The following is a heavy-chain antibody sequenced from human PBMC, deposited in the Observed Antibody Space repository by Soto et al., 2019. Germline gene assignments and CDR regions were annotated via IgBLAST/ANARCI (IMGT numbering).Heavy chain of an antibody. V-gene: IGHV6-1*01. D-gene: IGHD1-26*01. CDR2: TYYRSKWYY. CDR3: ARGEQYSGRIFDY. Sequence: PSQTLSLTCAITGDSVSSNSAGGGCVRHSGSRGLEWLGRTYYRSKWYYEYAVSVRGRITINPDTSKNQYSLQLNSVTPEDTAVYFCARGEQYSGRIFDYWGQGTLVTVSS. CDR1: GDSVSSNSAG. J-gene: IGHJ4*01.